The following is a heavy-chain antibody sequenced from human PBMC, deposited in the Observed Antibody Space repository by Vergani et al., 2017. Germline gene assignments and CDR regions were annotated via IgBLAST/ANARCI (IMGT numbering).Heavy chain of an antibody. J-gene: IGHJ4*02. CDR1: GGSISSGGYY. V-gene: IGHV4-31*03. D-gene: IGHD3-16*02. CDR2: IYYSGST. CDR3: ARGGNTYYEYIWGSYRSVYFDY. Sequence: QVQLQESGPGLVKPSQTLSLTCTVSGGSISSGGYYWSWIRQHPGKGLEWIGYIYYSGSTYYNPSLKSRVTISVDTSKNQFSLKLSSVTAADTAVYYCARGGNTYYEYIWGSYRSVYFDYWGQGTLVTVSS.